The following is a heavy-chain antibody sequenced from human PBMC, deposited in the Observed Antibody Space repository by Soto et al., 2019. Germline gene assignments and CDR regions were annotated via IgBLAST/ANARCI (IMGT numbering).Heavy chain of an antibody. Sequence: QVQLVESGGGVVQPGRSLRLSCAASGFTFSRYALHWVRQAPGKGLEWVAVISYDGSEKYYADSVKGRFTISRDSSKNTLYLQMNSLGPEDTAVYYCAREVGGSSPPGWGQGTLVTVFS. CDR1: GFTFSRYA. CDR3: AREVGGSSPPG. CDR2: ISYDGSEK. V-gene: IGHV3-30-3*01. J-gene: IGHJ4*02. D-gene: IGHD6-6*01.